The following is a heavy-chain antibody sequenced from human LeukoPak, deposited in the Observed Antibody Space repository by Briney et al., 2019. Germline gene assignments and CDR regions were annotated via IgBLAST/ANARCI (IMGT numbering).Heavy chain of an antibody. D-gene: IGHD6-13*01. CDR2: ISYDGSNK. Sequence: PGGSLRLSCAASGFTFSSYAMHWVRQAPGKGLEWVAVISYDGSNKYYADSVKGRFTISRDNSKNTLYLQMNSLRAEDTAVYYCARDGHSSSWLGYWGQGTLVIVSS. CDR3: ARDGHSSSWLGY. J-gene: IGHJ4*02. CDR1: GFTFSSYA. V-gene: IGHV3-30-3*01.